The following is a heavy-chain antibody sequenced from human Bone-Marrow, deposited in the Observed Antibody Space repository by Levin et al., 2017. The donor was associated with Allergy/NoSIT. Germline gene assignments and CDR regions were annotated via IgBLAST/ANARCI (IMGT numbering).Heavy chain of an antibody. CDR3: AKAITMVRGVTSEDY. J-gene: IGHJ4*02. Sequence: GGSLRLSCAASGFTFSSYGMHWVRQAPGKGLEWVAVISYDGSNKYYADSVKGRFTISRDNSKNTLYLQMNSLRAEDTAVYYCAKAITMVRGVTSEDYWGQGTLVTVSS. D-gene: IGHD3-10*01. V-gene: IGHV3-30*18. CDR2: ISYDGSNK. CDR1: GFTFSSYG.